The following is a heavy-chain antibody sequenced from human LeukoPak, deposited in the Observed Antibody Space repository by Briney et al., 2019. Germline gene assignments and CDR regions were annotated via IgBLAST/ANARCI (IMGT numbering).Heavy chain of an antibody. Sequence: SETLSLTCTVSGGSISSSSYYWGWIRQPPGKGLEWIGSIYYSGSTYYNPSLKSRVTISVDTSKNQFSLKLSSVTAVDTAVYYCARRGLPFDYWGQGTLVTVSS. V-gene: IGHV4-39*01. CDR3: ARRGLPFDY. CDR1: GGSISSSSYY. CDR2: IYYSGST. J-gene: IGHJ4*02. D-gene: IGHD5-18*01.